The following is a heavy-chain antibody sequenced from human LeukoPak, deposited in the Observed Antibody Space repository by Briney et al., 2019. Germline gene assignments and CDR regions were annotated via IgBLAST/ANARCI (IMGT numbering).Heavy chain of an antibody. Sequence: SVKVSCKASGGTFSSYAISWVRQAPGQGLEWMGGIIPIFGTANYAQKFQGRVTITADESTSTAYMELSSLRSEDTAVYYCARYCSSTGCPLDTFDIWGQGTMVTVSS. V-gene: IGHV1-69*13. CDR2: IIPIFGTA. D-gene: IGHD2-2*01. CDR3: ARYCSSTGCPLDTFDI. J-gene: IGHJ3*02. CDR1: GGTFSSYA.